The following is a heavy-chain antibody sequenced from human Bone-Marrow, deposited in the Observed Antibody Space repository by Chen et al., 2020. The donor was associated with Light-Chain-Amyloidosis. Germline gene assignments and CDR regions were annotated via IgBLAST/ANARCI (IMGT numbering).Heavy chain of an antibody. CDR1: GFTFRSHG. CDR3: ARWADEKKMDV. Sequence: QVQLVESGGGVVEPGRALRLPCAASGFTFRSHGMHWVRQAPGDGREWGAVIWYEGSNQYYADSVKGRFTISRDNSMNTLYLQMNSLRVEDTAVYYCARWADEKKMDVWGQGTTVTVSS. J-gene: IGHJ6*02. V-gene: IGHV3-33*01. CDR2: IWYEGSNQ.